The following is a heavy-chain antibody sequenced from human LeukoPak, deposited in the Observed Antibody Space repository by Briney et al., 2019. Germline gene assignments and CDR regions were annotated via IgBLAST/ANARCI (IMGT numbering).Heavy chain of an antibody. CDR3: ARDRSESVLTTYYHIFDF. Sequence: PSETLSLTCTVFRASVSSYYWSWVRQPAGKGLEWIGRVYNSGSTNYNPSLKSRVTVSLDTSKNQFSLKLKSVTAADTAVYYCARDRSESVLTTYYHIFDFWGQGILVTVSS. V-gene: IGHV4-4*07. CDR2: VYNSGST. D-gene: IGHD3-9*01. CDR1: RASVSSYY. J-gene: IGHJ4*02.